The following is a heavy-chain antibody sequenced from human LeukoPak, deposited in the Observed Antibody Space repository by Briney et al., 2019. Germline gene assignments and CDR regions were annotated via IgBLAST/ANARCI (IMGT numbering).Heavy chain of an antibody. V-gene: IGHV4-30-4*07. CDR1: GGSISSGVYS. CDR3: ARGINQVATIVPYCFDN. CDR2: IYYSGST. D-gene: IGHD5-12*01. Sequence: PSETLSLTCTVSGGSISSGVYSWTWIRQPPGKGLELIGYIYYSGSTYYNPSLKSRVTISVDTSRNHFSLKLSSMTAADTAVYFCARGINQVATIVPYCFDNWGQGTLVTVSS. J-gene: IGHJ4*02.